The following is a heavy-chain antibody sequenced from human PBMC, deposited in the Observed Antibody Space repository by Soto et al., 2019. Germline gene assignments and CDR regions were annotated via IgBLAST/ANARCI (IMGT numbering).Heavy chain of an antibody. CDR1: GFTFSDYY. CDR2: ISSSGSTI. Sequence: GGSLRLSCAASGFTFSDYYMSWIRQAPGKGLEWVSYISSSGSTIYYADSVKGRFTIFRDNANNSLYLQMNSLRAEDTAVYYCARSGDYDNTFDPWGQGTLVTVSS. D-gene: IGHD4-17*01. CDR3: ARSGDYDNTFDP. J-gene: IGHJ5*02. V-gene: IGHV3-11*01.